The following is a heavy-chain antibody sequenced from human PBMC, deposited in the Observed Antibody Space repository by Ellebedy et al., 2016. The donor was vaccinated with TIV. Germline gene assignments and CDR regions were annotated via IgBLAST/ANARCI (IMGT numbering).Heavy chain of an antibody. D-gene: IGHD6-6*01. CDR2: ISWNSGSI. CDR1: GFTFDDYA. CDR3: AKSSSSSKAIDY. Sequence: SLKISCAASGFTFDDYAMHWVRQAPGKGLEWVSGISWNSGSIGYADSVKGRFTISRDNAKNSLYLQMNSLRAEDTALYYCAKSSSSSKAIDYWGQGTLVTVSS. J-gene: IGHJ4*02. V-gene: IGHV3-9*01.